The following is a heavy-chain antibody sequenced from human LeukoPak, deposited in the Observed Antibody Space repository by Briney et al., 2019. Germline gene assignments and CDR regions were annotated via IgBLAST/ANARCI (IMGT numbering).Heavy chain of an antibody. CDR3: ARGGSAVGANDY. Sequence: SVNVSCKASGGTFSSYAISWVRQAPGQGLEWMGGIIPIFGTANYAQKFQGRVTIAADESTSTAYMELSSLRSEDTAVYYCARGGSAVGANDYWGQGTLVTVSS. CDR2: IIPIFGTA. V-gene: IGHV1-69*01. D-gene: IGHD1-26*01. J-gene: IGHJ4*02. CDR1: GGTFSSYA.